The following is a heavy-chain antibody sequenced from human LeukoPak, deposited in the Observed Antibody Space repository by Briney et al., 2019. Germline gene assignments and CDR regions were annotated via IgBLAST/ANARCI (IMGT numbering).Heavy chain of an antibody. V-gene: IGHV1-69*05. CDR1: GGTFSSYA. CDR2: IIPIFGTA. J-gene: IGHJ4*02. CDR3: ARDYSSGHQGVDY. D-gene: IGHD6-19*01. Sequence: SVKVSCKASGGTFSSYAISWVRQAPGQGLEWMGRIIPIFGTANYAQKFQGRVTITTDESTSTAYMELSSLRSEDTAVYYCARDYSSGHQGVDYWGQGTLVTVSS.